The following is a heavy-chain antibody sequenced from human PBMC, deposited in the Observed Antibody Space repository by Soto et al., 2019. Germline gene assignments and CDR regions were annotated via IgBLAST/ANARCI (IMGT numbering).Heavy chain of an antibody. Sequence: SETLSLTCAVYGGSFSGYYWSWIRRPPGKGLEWIGEITHSGSTNYNPSLKSRVTISVDTSKNQFSLKLSSVTAADTAVYYCARGRSYYYGSGSYPKAFDYWGQGTLVTVSS. CDR3: ARGRSYYYGSGSYPKAFDY. CDR1: GGSFSGYY. V-gene: IGHV4-34*01. J-gene: IGHJ4*02. D-gene: IGHD3-10*01. CDR2: ITHSGST.